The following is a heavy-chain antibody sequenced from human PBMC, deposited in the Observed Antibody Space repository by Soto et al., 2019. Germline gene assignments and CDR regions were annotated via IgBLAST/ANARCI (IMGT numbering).Heavy chain of an antibody. D-gene: IGHD3-9*01. CDR3: ARVRTGYFDY. V-gene: IGHV4-59*11. CDR1: GGAINYHY. J-gene: IGHJ4*02. Sequence: TSETLSLTCTLSGGAINYHYWSFIRQPPGKGLEWIGYIYYNGNTNYNPSLESRVTISVDRSRNQFSLRLTSLTAADTAVYYCARVRTGYFDYWGRGALVTVSS. CDR2: IYYNGNT.